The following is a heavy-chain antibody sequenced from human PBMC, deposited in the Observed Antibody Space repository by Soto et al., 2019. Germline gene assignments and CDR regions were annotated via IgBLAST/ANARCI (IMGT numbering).Heavy chain of an antibody. Sequence: SETLSLTCTVSGGSISSYYWSWIRQPPGKGLEWIGYIYYSGSTNYNPSLKSRVTISVDTSKNQFSLKLSSVTAADTAVYYCAREMGWEPYYFDYWGQGTLVTVS. D-gene: IGHD1-26*01. CDR3: AREMGWEPYYFDY. J-gene: IGHJ4*02. V-gene: IGHV4-59*01. CDR2: IYYSGST. CDR1: GGSISSYY.